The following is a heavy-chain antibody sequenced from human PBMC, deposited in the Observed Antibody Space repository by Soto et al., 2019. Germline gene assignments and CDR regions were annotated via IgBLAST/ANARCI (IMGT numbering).Heavy chain of an antibody. CDR3: ARDINDSSGYYSGYFDL. V-gene: IGHV3-30-3*01. D-gene: IGHD3-22*01. J-gene: IGHJ2*01. Sequence: QVQLVESGGGVVQPGRSLRLSCAASGFTFSSYAMHWVRQAPGKGLEWVAVISYDGSNKYYADSVKGRFTISRDNSKNTLYLQMNSLRAEDTAVYYCARDINDSSGYYSGYFDLWGRGTLVTVSS. CDR1: GFTFSSYA. CDR2: ISYDGSNK.